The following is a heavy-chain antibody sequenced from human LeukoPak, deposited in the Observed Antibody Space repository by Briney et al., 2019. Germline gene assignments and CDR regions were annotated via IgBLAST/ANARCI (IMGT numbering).Heavy chain of an antibody. V-gene: IGHV3-74*01. CDR1: GFTFNIYW. D-gene: IGHD3-22*01. CDR3: ARDVYYSLDP. Sequence: GSLRLSCEASGFTFNIYWMNWVRLAPGKGLVSVSRIHSDGTTTSYADSVKGRFTISRDNAKNTVYLQMNNLRAEDTAVYFCARDVYYSLDPWGQGTQVTVSS. CDR2: IHSDGTTT. J-gene: IGHJ5*02.